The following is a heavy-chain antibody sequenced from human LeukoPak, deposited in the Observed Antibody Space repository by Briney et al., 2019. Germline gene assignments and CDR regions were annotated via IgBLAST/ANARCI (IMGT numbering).Heavy chain of an antibody. CDR3: ARQGYYDSHFDY. V-gene: IGHV4-39*01. CDR1: GGSISSSSYY. J-gene: IGHJ4*02. CDR2: IYYSGST. D-gene: IGHD3-22*01. Sequence: PSETLSLTCTVSGGSISSSSYYWGWIRQPPGKGLEWIGSIYYSGSTYYNPSLKSRVTIPVDTSKNQFSLKLSSVTAADTAVYYCARQGYYDSHFDYWGQGTLVTVSS.